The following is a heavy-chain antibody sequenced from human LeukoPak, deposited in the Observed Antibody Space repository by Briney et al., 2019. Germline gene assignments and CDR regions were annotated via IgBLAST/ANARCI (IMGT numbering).Heavy chain of an antibody. V-gene: IGHV5-51*01. CDR1: GYSFTSYW. J-gene: IGHJ3*02. Sequence: GESLKISCKGSGYSFTSYWIGWVRQMPGKGLEWMGIIYPGDSDTRYSPSFQGQVTISADKSISTAYLQWSSLKASDTAMYYCARYCGGDCSVDAFDIWGQGTMVTVSS. CDR3: ARYCGGDCSVDAFDI. CDR2: IYPGDSDT. D-gene: IGHD2-21*02.